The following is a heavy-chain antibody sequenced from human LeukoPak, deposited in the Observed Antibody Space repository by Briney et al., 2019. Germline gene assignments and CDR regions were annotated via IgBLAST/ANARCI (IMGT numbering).Heavy chain of an antibody. CDR1: GGSISSGDYY. CDR3: ARSPRIAAGRFDY. Sequence: PSETLSLTCTVSGGSISSGDYYWSWIRQPPGKGLEWIGYIYYSGSTNYNPSLKSRVTISVDTSKNQFSLKLSSVTAADTAVYYCARSPRIAAGRFDYWGQGTLVTVSS. D-gene: IGHD6-25*01. V-gene: IGHV4-61*08. J-gene: IGHJ4*02. CDR2: IYYSGST.